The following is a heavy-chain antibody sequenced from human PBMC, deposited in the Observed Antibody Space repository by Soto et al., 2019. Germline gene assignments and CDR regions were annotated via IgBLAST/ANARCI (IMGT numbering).Heavy chain of an antibody. V-gene: IGHV3-74*01. J-gene: IGHJ4*02. Sequence: EVQLVESGGGLVQPGGSLRLSCAASGFTFRNHWMHWVRQAPGKGLVWVSRTNGDGSITTYADSVKGRFTISRDNAKNTLYLQLNSLRAEDTALYYCARGYSSGTDYWGQGTLVTVSS. D-gene: IGHD6-19*01. CDR1: GFTFRNHW. CDR2: TNGDGSIT. CDR3: ARGYSSGTDY.